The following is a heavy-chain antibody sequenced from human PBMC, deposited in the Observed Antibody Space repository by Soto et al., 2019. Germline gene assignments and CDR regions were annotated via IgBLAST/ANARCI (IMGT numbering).Heavy chain of an antibody. CDR3: ARDKGYCSDTSCPDFDY. J-gene: IGHJ4*02. D-gene: IGHD2-15*01. V-gene: IGHV1-69*04. CDR2: VIPNLGVT. Sequence: SVKVSCKASGGTLSSYTFSWVRQAPGQGLEWMGRVIPNLGVTNYAKKLQGRFTIVVDTSTSTANMELNSLRYEDTAVYYCARDKGYCSDTSCPDFDYWGQGTLVTVS. CDR1: GGTLSSYT.